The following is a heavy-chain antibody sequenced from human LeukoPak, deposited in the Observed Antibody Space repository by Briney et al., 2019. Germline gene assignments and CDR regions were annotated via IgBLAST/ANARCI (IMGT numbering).Heavy chain of an antibody. D-gene: IGHD5-24*01. Sequence: GGSLRLSCAASGFTFSSFAMTWVRQAPGKGLEWVSTISHSGGSTYYADSVKGRFTISRDSSKSTLYLQMNSLRAEDTAVYYCARVSSGSRRDGYNVVDYWGQGTLVTVSS. CDR3: ARVSSGSRRDGYNVVDY. J-gene: IGHJ4*02. V-gene: IGHV3-23*01. CDR1: GFTFSSFA. CDR2: ISHSGGST.